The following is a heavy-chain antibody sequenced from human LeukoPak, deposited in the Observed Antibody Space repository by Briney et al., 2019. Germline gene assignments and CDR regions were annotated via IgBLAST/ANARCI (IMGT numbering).Heavy chain of an antibody. J-gene: IGHJ4*02. V-gene: IGHV3-23*01. CDR2: ISGSGGST. Sequence: GGSLRLSCAASGFTFSSYAMSWVRQAPGKGLEWVSAISGSGGSTYYADSVKGRFTISRDNSKNTLYLKMNSLRAEDTAVYYCAKDYVWGSYRYGFDYWGQGTLVTVSS. D-gene: IGHD3-16*02. CDR3: AKDYVWGSYRYGFDY. CDR1: GFTFSSYA.